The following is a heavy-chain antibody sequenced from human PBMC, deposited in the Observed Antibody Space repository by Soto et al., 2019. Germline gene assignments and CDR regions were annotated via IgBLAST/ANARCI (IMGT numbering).Heavy chain of an antibody. CDR3: ARDRWDYSTSSPKYFEY. V-gene: IGHV6-1*01. CDR1: GDSVSSNSTT. D-gene: IGHD6-6*01. CDR2: TYYRSKWKN. J-gene: IGHJ4*02. Sequence: SPTLLLPSAISGDSVSSNSTTWNWIRQSPSRGLEWLGRTYYRSKWKNDYAVSVKSRIIINPDTSKNQFSLQLNSVTPEDTAIYYCARDRWDYSTSSPKYFEYWGQGTLVTVSS.